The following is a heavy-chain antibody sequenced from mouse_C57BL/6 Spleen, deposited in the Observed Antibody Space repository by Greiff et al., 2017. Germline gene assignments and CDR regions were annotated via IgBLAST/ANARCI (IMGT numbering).Heavy chain of an antibody. D-gene: IGHD6-1*01. CDR3: AKSLPDYAMDY. Sequence: VQLQQSGAELVKPGASVKLSCKASGYTFTSYWMQWVKQRPGQGLEWIGEIDPSDSYTNYNQKFKGKATLTVDTSSSTAYMQLSSLTSEDSAVYYCAKSLPDYAMDYWGQGTSVTVSS. J-gene: IGHJ4*01. V-gene: IGHV1-50*01. CDR1: GYTFTSYW. CDR2: IDPSDSYT.